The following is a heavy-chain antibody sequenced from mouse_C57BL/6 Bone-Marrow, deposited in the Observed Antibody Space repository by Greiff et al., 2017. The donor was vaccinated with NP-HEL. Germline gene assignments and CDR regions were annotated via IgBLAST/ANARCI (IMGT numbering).Heavy chain of an antibody. CDR2: IWSGGST. V-gene: IGHV2-2*01. J-gene: IGHJ3*01. CDR3: ARLPTGTGAWFAY. Sequence: VKLMESGPGLVQPSQSLSITCTVSGFSLTSYGVHWVRQSPGKGLEWLGVIWSGGSTDYNAAFISRLSISKDNSKSQVFFKMNSLQADDTAIYYCARLPTGTGAWFAYWGQGTLVTVSA. CDR1: GFSLTSYG. D-gene: IGHD4-1*02.